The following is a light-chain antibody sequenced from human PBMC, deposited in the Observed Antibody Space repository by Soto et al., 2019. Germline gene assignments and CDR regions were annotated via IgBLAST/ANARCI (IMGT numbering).Light chain of an antibody. J-gene: IGKJ1*01. Sequence: DIQMTQSPSTLSASVGDRVTITCRASQSIRSWLAWYQQKPGKAPKLLIYKASSLASGVPARFSGSGSGTEFTLTISSLQPDDFATYYCQQYNTIPWTFGQGTKVEIK. CDR3: QQYNTIPWT. CDR1: QSIRSW. CDR2: KAS. V-gene: IGKV1-5*03.